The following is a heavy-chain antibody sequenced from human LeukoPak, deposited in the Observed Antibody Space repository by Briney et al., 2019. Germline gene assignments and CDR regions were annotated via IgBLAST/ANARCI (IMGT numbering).Heavy chain of an antibody. CDR3: ARVGQQLVNWFDP. D-gene: IGHD6-13*01. CDR2: INHSGST. J-gene: IGHJ5*02. Sequence: SETLSLTCAVYGGSFSGYYWSWIRQPPGKGLEWIGEINHSGSTNHNPSLKSRVTISVDTSKNQFSLKLSSVTAADTAVYYCARVGQQLVNWFDPWGQGTLVTVSS. V-gene: IGHV4-34*01. CDR1: GGSFSGYY.